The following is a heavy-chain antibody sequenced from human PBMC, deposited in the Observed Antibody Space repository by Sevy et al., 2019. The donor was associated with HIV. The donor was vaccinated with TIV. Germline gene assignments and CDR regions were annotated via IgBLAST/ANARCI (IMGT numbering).Heavy chain of an antibody. CDR2: ISYDGSNK. CDR1: GFTFISYG. D-gene: IGHD3-22*01. Sequence: GGSLRLSCAASGFTFISYGMHWVRQAPGKGLEWVAVISYDGSNKYYADSVKGRFTISRDNSKNTLYLQMNSLRTEDTAVYYCAKDMKYYFDSSAYYGAFDYWGQGTLVTVSS. V-gene: IGHV3-30*18. J-gene: IGHJ4*02. CDR3: AKDMKYYFDSSAYYGAFDY.